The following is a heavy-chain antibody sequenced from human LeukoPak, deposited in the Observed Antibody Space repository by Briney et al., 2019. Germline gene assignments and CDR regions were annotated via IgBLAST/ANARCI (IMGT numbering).Heavy chain of an antibody. J-gene: IGHJ6*03. V-gene: IGHV1-46*01. D-gene: IGHD2-2*01. CDR2: INPSGGST. Sequence: GASVKVSCKASGYTFTGYYMHWVRQAPGQGLEWMGWINPSGGSTSYAQKFQGRVTMTRDTSTSTVYMELSSLRSEDTAVYYCARGTFPIYYMDVWGKGTTVTVSS. CDR1: GYTFTGYY. CDR3: ARGTFPIYYMDV.